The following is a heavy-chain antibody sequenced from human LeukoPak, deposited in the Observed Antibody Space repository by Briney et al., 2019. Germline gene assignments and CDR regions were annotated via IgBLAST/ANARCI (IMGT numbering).Heavy chain of an antibody. J-gene: IGHJ4*02. V-gene: IGHV3-23*01. D-gene: IGHD3-10*01. CDR2: ISGSGGST. CDR3: AKDFGRGSGSPYYFDY. Sequence: GGSLRPSCAASGFTFDDYGMSWVRQAPGKGLEWVSAISGSGGSTFYSDSVRGRFTISRDNSKNTLYLQMNSLRAEDTAVYYCAKDFGRGSGSPYYFDYWGQGTLVTVSS. CDR1: GFTFDDYG.